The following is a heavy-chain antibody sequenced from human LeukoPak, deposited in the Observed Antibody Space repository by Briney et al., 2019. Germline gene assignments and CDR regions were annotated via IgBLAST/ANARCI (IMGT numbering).Heavy chain of an antibody. CDR1: GGSISSYY. Sequence: PSETLSLTCTASGGSISSYYWSWIRQPPGKGLEWIGYIYYSGSTNYNPSLKSRVTISVDTSKNQFSLKLSSVTAADTAVYYCARVRGYDILTGYFDYWGQGTLVTVSS. V-gene: IGHV4-59*01. CDR3: ARVRGYDILTGYFDY. CDR2: IYYSGST. J-gene: IGHJ4*02. D-gene: IGHD3-9*01.